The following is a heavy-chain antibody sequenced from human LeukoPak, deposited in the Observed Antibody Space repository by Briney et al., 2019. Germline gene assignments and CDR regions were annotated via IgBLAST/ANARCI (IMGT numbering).Heavy chain of an antibody. Sequence: GSGPTLVNPTQTLTLTCTFSGFSLSTSGVGVGWIRQPPAKALEWLALIYWDDDKRYSPSLKSRHTITKDTSKNQVVLTMTYMDPVDTATYYCAHKSQLLLEFDYWGQGTLVTVSS. J-gene: IGHJ4*02. CDR3: AHKSQLLLEFDY. D-gene: IGHD2-2*01. CDR2: IYWDDDK. CDR1: GFSLSTSGVG. V-gene: IGHV2-5*02.